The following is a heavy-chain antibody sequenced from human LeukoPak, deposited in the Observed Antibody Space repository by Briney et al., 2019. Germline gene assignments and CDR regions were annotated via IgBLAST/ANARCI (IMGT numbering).Heavy chain of an antibody. CDR3: ARGRNQLSSLYYYYYMDV. J-gene: IGHJ6*03. D-gene: IGHD2-2*01. CDR1: DYSISSGYY. CDR2: IYHSGTT. V-gene: IGHV4-38-2*01. Sequence: KPSETLSLTCAVSDYSISSGYYWGWIRQPPGKGLEWIGSIYHSGTTYCNPSLKSRVTISVDTSKNQFSLKLSSVTAADTAVYYCARGRNQLSSLYYYYYMDVWGKGTTVTVSS.